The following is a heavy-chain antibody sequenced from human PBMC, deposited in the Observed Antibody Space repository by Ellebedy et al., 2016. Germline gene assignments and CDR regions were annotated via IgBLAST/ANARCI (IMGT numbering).Heavy chain of an antibody. CDR3: ARQGWDGGVVIPFHYYYYMDV. V-gene: IGHV4-30-4*01. Sequence: LRLXXTVSGGSISSGDYYWSWIRQPPGKGLEWIGYIYYSGSTYYNPSLKSRVTISVDTSKNQFSLKLSSVTAADTAVYYCARQGWDGGVVIPFHYYYYMDVWGKGTTVTVSS. J-gene: IGHJ6*03. CDR1: GGSISSGDYY. D-gene: IGHD3-3*01. CDR2: IYYSGST.